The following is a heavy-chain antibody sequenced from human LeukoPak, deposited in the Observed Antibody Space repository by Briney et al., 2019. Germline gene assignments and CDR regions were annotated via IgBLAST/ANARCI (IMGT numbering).Heavy chain of an antibody. V-gene: IGHV4-31*03. D-gene: IGHD6-13*01. CDR3: ARDAGEQLALDY. Sequence: PSETLSLTCTVSGGSISSGGYYWSWIRQHPGKGLEWIGYIYYSGSTYYNPSLKSRVTISVDTSKNQFSLKLSSVTAADTAVYYCARDAGEQLALDYWGQGTLVTVSS. CDR1: GGSISSGGYY. CDR2: IYYSGST. J-gene: IGHJ4*02.